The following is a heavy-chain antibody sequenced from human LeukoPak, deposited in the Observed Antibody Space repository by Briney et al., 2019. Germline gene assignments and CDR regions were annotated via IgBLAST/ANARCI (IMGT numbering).Heavy chain of an antibody. D-gene: IGHD6-13*01. Sequence: TLSLTCTVSGGSISSGSYYWSWIRQPAGKGLEWIGRIYTSGSTNYNPSLKGRVTISVDTSKNQFSLKLSSVTAADTAVYYCARDAGSSWYPFDYWGQGTLVTVSS. J-gene: IGHJ4*02. CDR2: IYTSGST. V-gene: IGHV4-61*02. CDR3: ARDAGSSWYPFDY. CDR1: GGSISSGSYY.